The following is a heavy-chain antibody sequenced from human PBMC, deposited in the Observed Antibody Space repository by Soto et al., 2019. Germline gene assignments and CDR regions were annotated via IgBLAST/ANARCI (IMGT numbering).Heavy chain of an antibody. Sequence: GGSLRLSCAASGLTVTRYCMKWVRQAPGKGLEWVSSISSTTNYIYYADSMKCRFTVSRDNAKNTVYLEMNSLSAEDTAVYYCARESEDLTSNFDCWGQGTPVTVSS. J-gene: IGHJ4*02. CDR3: ARESEDLTSNFDC. CDR1: GLTVTRYC. CDR2: ISSTTNYI. V-gene: IGHV3-21*01.